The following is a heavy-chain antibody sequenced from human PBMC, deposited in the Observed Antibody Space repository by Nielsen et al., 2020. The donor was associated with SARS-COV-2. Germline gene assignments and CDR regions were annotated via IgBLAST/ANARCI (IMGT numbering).Heavy chain of an antibody. CDR2: IYYSGST. D-gene: IGHD3-22*01. J-gene: IGHJ6*02. V-gene: IGHV4-39*07. CDR3: ARDELDSSGYLEYYYGMDV. Sequence: WLRQPPGKGLEWIGSIYYSGSTYYNPSLKSRVTISVDKSKNQFSLKLSSVTAADTAVYYCARDELDSSGYLEYYYGMDVWGQGTTVTVSS.